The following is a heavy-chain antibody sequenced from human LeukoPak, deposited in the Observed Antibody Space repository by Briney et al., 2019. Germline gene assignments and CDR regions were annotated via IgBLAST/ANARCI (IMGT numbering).Heavy chain of an antibody. CDR3: AKDITMIVVVITN. D-gene: IGHD3-22*01. J-gene: IGHJ4*02. Sequence: GGSLRLSCAASGFTFSSYAMSWVRQAPGKGLEWVSAISGSGGSTYYADSVKGRFTISGDNSKNTLYLQMNSLRAEDTAVYYCAKDITMIVVVITNWGQGTLVTVSS. V-gene: IGHV3-23*01. CDR1: GFTFSSYA. CDR2: ISGSGGST.